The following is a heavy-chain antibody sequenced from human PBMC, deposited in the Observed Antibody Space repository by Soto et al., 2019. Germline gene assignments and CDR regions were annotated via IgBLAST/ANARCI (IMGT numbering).Heavy chain of an antibody. CDR1: GGTFSSYA. D-gene: IGHD2-8*01. V-gene: IGHV1-69*06. Sequence: QVQLVQSGAEGKKPGSSVKVSCKASGGTFSSYAISWVRQAPGQGLEWMGGIIPIFGTANYAQKFQGRVTITADKSTSTAYMELSSLRSEDPAVYYCARDDGMQEGNGFDPWGQGTLVTVSS. J-gene: IGHJ5*02. CDR2: IIPIFGTA. CDR3: ARDDGMQEGNGFDP.